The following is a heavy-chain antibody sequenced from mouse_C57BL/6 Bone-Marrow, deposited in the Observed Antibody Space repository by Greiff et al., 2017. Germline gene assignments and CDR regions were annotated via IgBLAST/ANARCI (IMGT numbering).Heavy chain of an antibody. CDR2: INPNNGGT. V-gene: IGHV1-22*01. J-gene: IGHJ4*01. CDR1: GYTFTDYN. D-gene: IGHD2-3*01. CDR3: ARDGYYSYAMDY. Sequence: VQLKQSGPELVKPGASVKMSCKASGYTFTDYNMHWVKQSHGKSLEWIGYINPNNGGTSYNQKFKGKATLPVNKSSSTAYMALRSLTSEDSSVYYCARDGYYSYAMDYWGQGTSVTVSS.